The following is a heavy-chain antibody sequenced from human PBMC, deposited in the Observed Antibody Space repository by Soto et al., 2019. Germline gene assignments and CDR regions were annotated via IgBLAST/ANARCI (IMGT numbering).Heavy chain of an antibody. CDR3: ARDRSSSGWPYYYYGMDG. Sequence: SETLSLTCTVSGGSISSYYWSWIRQPPGEGLEWIGYIYYSGSTNYNPSLKSRVTISVDTSKNQFSLKLSSVTAADTAVYYCARDRSSSGWPYYYYGMDGWGQGTTVTVSS. V-gene: IGHV4-59*01. CDR2: IYYSGST. J-gene: IGHJ6*02. D-gene: IGHD6-19*01. CDR1: GGSISSYY.